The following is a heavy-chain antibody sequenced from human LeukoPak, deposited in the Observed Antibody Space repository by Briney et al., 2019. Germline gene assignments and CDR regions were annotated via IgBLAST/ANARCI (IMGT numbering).Heavy chain of an antibody. J-gene: IGHJ3*02. CDR1: GFTFVNYG. D-gene: IGHD2-2*03. Sequence: GGSLRLSCAASGFTFVNYGFHWVRQAPVKALEWVAFISYNGNQKYGDSVKGRFTISSDNSKNTLYLQVNGLRPEDTAVYYCARDPLDISRWTNAFDIWGQGTMVSVSS. CDR2: ISYNGNQ. CDR3: ARDPLDISRWTNAFDI. V-gene: IGHV3-30-3*01.